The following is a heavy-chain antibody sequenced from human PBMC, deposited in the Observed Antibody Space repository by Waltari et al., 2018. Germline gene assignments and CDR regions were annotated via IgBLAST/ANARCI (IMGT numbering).Heavy chain of an antibody. Sequence: EVELVQSGAEVKKPGATVKICCKASGSTFMDYFMHWVQQAPGKGLEWMGRIDPEDGETVYSEKFQGRVTITADTSTDTAYMELSSLTSGDTAVYYCAPLPGGSGQTFDYWGQGTLVTVSS. D-gene: IGHD3-10*01. CDR2: IDPEDGET. J-gene: IGHJ4*02. CDR1: GSTFMDYF. CDR3: APLPGGSGQTFDY. V-gene: IGHV1-69-2*01.